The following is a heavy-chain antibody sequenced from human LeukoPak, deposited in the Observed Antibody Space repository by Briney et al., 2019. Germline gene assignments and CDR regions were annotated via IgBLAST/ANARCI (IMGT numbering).Heavy chain of an antibody. Sequence: GRSLRLSCAASGFTFSSYGMHWVRQAPGKGLEWVAVIWYDGSNKYYADSVKGRFTICRDNSKNTLYLQMNSLRAEDTAVYYCAKDKLGGIYYFDYWGQGTLVTVSS. CDR1: GFTFSSYG. D-gene: IGHD6-13*01. V-gene: IGHV3-33*06. J-gene: IGHJ4*02. CDR2: IWYDGSNK. CDR3: AKDKLGGIYYFDY.